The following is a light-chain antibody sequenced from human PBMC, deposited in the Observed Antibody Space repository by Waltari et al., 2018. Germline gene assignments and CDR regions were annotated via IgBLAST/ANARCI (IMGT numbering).Light chain of an antibody. J-gene: IGLJ1*01. Sequence: QSALTQAASVSGSPGQSITISCSGTGSGVGSYDLVAWFQQHPGKAPKLILYEATKRPSGVSSRFSGSKSGNTASLTISGLQAEDEADYFCSSYSSSTTLGNVFGTGTKVTVL. CDR2: EAT. CDR1: GSGVGSYDL. V-gene: IGLV2-23*01. CDR3: SSYSSSTTLGNV.